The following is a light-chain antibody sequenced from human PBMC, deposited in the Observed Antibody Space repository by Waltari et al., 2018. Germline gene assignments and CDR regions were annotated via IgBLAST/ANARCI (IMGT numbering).Light chain of an antibody. CDR1: QSVSEN. V-gene: IGKV3-15*01. Sequence: ERVMTQSPATLSVSPGERATLSCRASQSVSENLAWYQQQPGQAPRLLIYGASSMATGIPPRISGSGSGTEFTLTISTMQAEDFAVYYCQQYNKWPWTFGQGTKVEIK. CDR2: GAS. J-gene: IGKJ1*01. CDR3: QQYNKWPWT.